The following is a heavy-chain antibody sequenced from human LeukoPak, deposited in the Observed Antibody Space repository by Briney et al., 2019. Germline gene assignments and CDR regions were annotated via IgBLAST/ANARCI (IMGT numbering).Heavy chain of an antibody. V-gene: IGHV1-2*02. CDR1: GYTFTNYY. CDR3: ARSSIRRTQSWGDF. J-gene: IGHJ4*02. Sequence: ASVKVSCKASGYTFTNYYIHWVRQAPGQGLEWMGYIYPNSGATNYAQKFQGRVTMTRDTSLTTAYMDPSSLRSDDTALYYCARSSIRRTQSWGDFWGQGTLVTVSS. D-gene: IGHD3-16*01. CDR2: IYPNSGAT.